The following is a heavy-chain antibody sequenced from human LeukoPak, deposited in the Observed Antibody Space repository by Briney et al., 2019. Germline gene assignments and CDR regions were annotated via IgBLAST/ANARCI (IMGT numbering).Heavy chain of an antibody. CDR1: GFTFDDYA. D-gene: IGHD6-13*01. J-gene: IGHJ4*02. CDR2: ISWNSGSI. V-gene: IGHV3-9*01. CDR3: AKDIAEGIAAAGPVDY. Sequence: TGGSLRLSCAASGFTFDDYAMHWVRQAPGKGLEWVSGISWNSGSIGYADSVKGRFTISRDNAKNSLYLQMNSLRAGDTALYYCAKDIAEGIAAAGPVDYWGQGTLVTVSS.